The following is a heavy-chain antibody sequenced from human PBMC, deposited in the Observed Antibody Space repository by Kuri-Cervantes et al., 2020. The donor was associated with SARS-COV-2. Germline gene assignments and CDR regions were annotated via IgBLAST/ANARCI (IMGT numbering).Heavy chain of an antibody. V-gene: IGHV2-70*11. CDR2: LDGDDDR. D-gene: IGHD4-11*01. J-gene: IGHJ4*02. Sequence: SGPTLVKPTQTLTLTCTFSGFSLTTSGMCVAWIRQPPGKALEWLTRLDGDDDRYYKTSLNTRLSISKDTSKDQVVLTMTNMDPVDTATYYCVRIRAATVIADYWGQGTLVTVSS. CDR3: VRIRAATVIADY. CDR1: GFSLTTSGMC.